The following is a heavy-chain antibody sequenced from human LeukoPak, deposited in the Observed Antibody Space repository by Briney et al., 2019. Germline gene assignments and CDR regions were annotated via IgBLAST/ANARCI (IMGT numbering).Heavy chain of an antibody. V-gene: IGHV4-34*01. Sequence: SETLSLTCAVYGGSLSGHYWSRIREPPGKGLEWIGEMNHSGSSNYNPSLKSRATISVDTSKNQFSLKLSSVTAADTALYYCARGSYTLYTFDIWGQGTMVTVSS. CDR1: GGSLSGHY. J-gene: IGHJ3*02. CDR3: ARGSYTLYTFDI. CDR2: MNHSGSS. D-gene: IGHD3-16*02.